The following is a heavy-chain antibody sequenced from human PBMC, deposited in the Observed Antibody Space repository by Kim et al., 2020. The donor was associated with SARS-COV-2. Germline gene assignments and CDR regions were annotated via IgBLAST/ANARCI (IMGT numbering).Heavy chain of an antibody. D-gene: IGHD1-7*01. CDR1: GFTFSSYA. J-gene: IGHJ4*02. CDR3: AKRVSGELLLYFDY. CDR2: ISGSGDST. Sequence: GGSLRLSCAASGFTFSSYAMTWVRQAPGKGLEWVSAISGSGDSTYYADSVKGRFTISIDDSKNTLYLQMNSLRAEDTAVYYCAKRVSGELLLYFDYWGQGTLVTVSS. V-gene: IGHV3-23*01.